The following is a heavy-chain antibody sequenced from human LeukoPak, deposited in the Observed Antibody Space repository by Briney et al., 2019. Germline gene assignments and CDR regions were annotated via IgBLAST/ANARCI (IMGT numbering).Heavy chain of an antibody. D-gene: IGHD2-21*01. CDR3: ARLASCSSSCYFDY. CDR2: INYNGRT. Sequence: SETLSLTCNVFGGSISSSNYFWGWIRQSPEKGLEWIGSINYNGRTYYQSSLKSRAIISIDTSKNQFSLKLGSVTAADTALYYSARLASCSSSCYFDYWGQGSLVTVSS. V-gene: IGHV4-39*01. J-gene: IGHJ4*02. CDR1: GGSISSSNYF.